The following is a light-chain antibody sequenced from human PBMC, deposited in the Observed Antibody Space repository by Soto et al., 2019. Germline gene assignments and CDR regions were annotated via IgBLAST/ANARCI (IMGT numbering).Light chain of an antibody. J-gene: IGKJ1*01. V-gene: IGKV1-8*01. CDR2: AAS. CDR1: QGISSY. Sequence: AIRMTQSPSSLSASTGDRVTITCRASQGISSYLAWYQQKPWKAPKLLIYAASTLQSGVPSRFSGSGSGTDFTLTISCLHSEDFATYYGQQYYSYPLTFGQGTKVEIK. CDR3: QQYYSYPLT.